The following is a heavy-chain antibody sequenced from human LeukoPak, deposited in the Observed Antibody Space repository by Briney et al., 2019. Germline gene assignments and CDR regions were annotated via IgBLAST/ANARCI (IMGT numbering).Heavy chain of an antibody. CDR2: INHSGST. J-gene: IGHJ4*02. D-gene: IGHD6-6*01. Sequence: ASETLSLTCAVYGGSFSGYYWSWIRQPPGKGLEWIGEINHSGSTNYNPSLKSRVTISVDTSKNQFSLKLSSVTAADTAVYYCARIAARRETGGVDYWGQGTLVTVSS. CDR1: GGSFSGYY. V-gene: IGHV4-34*01. CDR3: ARIAARRETGGVDY.